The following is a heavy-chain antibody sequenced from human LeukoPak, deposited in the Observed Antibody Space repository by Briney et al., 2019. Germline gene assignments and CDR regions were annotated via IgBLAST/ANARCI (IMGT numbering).Heavy chain of an antibody. V-gene: IGHV6-1*01. J-gene: IGHJ6*02. CDR1: GDSVSSTGAT. Sequence: SQTLSLTCAISGDSVSSTGATWNWIRQSPSRGLEWLGRTYYRSEWSNQYAVSVRGRITINPDTSKNRFSLQLNSAAPEDTAVYYCAKQTTSSKYYGLDVWGQGTTVTVSS. CDR2: TYYRSEWSN. D-gene: IGHD2/OR15-2a*01. CDR3: AKQTTSSKYYGLDV.